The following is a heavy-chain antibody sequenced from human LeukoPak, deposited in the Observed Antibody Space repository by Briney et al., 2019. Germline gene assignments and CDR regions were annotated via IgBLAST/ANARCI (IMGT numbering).Heavy chain of an antibody. CDR1: GYTFTGYY. V-gene: IGHV1-2*02. J-gene: IGHJ4*02. Sequence: ASVKVSCKASGYTFTGYYMHWVRQAPGQGLEWMGWINPNSGVTKFAQRFQGRVTMTRDTSASTAYLDLSSLRSDDTAVYYCATAVLYGGNDFDYWGQGTLVTVSS. D-gene: IGHD5-12*01. CDR2: INPNSGVT. CDR3: ATAVLYGGNDFDY.